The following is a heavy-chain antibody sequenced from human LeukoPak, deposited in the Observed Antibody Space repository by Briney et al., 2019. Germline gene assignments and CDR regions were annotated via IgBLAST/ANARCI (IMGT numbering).Heavy chain of an antibody. Sequence: KFQGRVTITRDTSASTAYMELSSLRSEDTAVYYCARDLGRGDSSSWYWFDPWGQGTLVTVSS. V-gene: IGHV1-3*01. CDR3: ARDLGRGDSSSWYWFDP. J-gene: IGHJ5*02. D-gene: IGHD6-13*01.